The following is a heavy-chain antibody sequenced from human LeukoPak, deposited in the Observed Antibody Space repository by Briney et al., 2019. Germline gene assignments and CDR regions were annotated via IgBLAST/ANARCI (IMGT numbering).Heavy chain of an antibody. Sequence: PSETLSLTCTVSGASISGYYWSWIRQPAGKGLEWIGRIYASGSTDYNPSLKSRVTISVDTSKNQFSLKLSSVTAADTAVYYCARGSFRLRYFDWFPAFDYWGQGTLVTVSS. J-gene: IGHJ4*02. D-gene: IGHD3-9*01. V-gene: IGHV4-4*07. CDR2: IYASGST. CDR1: GASISGYY. CDR3: ARGSFRLRYFDWFPAFDY.